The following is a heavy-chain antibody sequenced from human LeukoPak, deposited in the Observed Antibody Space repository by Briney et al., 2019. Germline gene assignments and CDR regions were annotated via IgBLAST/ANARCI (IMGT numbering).Heavy chain of an antibody. CDR1: GYTFTSYA. D-gene: IGHD6-13*01. Sequence: ASVKVSCKASGYTFTSYAMHWVRQAPGQRLEWMGWINAGNGNTKYSQKFQGRVTITRDTSASTAYMELSSLRSEDTAVYYCARRGDSSSYYYYYGMDVWGQGTTVTVSS. V-gene: IGHV1-3*01. CDR2: INAGNGNT. CDR3: ARRGDSSSYYYYYGMDV. J-gene: IGHJ6*02.